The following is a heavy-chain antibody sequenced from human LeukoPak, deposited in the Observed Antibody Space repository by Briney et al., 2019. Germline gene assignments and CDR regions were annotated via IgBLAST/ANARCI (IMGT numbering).Heavy chain of an antibody. J-gene: IGHJ4*02. CDR2: IYYSGTT. CDR3: TREGPPVHYTGYYDY. D-gene: IGHD3-9*01. Sequence: SETLSLICTVSGGSISSYYWSWIRQPPGKGLEWIGYIYYSGTTNYNPSLKSRVTISVDTSKNQVSLKLTSVTAADSAVYYCTREGPPVHYTGYYDYWGQGTLVTVSS. CDR1: GGSISSYY. V-gene: IGHV4-59*01.